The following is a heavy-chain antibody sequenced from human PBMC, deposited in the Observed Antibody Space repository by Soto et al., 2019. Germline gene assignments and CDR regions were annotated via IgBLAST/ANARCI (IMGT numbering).Heavy chain of an antibody. J-gene: IGHJ4*02. CDR1: GFTVGNNY. V-gene: IGHV3-53*01. Sequence: EVQLVESGGGLIQPRGSLKLSCAASGFTVGNNYMSWVRQAPGKGLEWVSLIYSTGTTKYADSVKGRFTVSRDNVKNTLYLQMNSLRAEDTAVYYCAKDGRGSGSHYNSFGYWGQGTLVTVSS. CDR3: AKDGRGSGSHYNSFGY. D-gene: IGHD3-10*01. CDR2: IYSTGTT.